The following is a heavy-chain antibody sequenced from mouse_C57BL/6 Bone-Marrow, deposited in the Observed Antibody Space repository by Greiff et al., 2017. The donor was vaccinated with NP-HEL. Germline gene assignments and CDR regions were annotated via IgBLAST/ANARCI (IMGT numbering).Heavy chain of an antibody. J-gene: IGHJ3*01. Sequence: EVKLVESEGGLVQPGSSMKLSCTASGFTFSDYYMAWVRQVPEKGLEWVANINHDGSSTYYLDSLKSRFIISRDNAKNILYLQMSSLKSEDTATYYCARVEDYGSSGWFAYWGQGTLVTVSA. D-gene: IGHD1-1*01. CDR1: GFTFSDYY. CDR2: INHDGSST. V-gene: IGHV5-16*01. CDR3: ARVEDYGSSGWFAY.